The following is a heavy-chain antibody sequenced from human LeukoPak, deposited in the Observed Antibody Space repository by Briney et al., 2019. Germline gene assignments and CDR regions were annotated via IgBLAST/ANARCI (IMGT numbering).Heavy chain of an antibody. CDR1: GFTFSSYA. D-gene: IGHD3-22*01. CDR2: ISGSGGST. V-gene: IGHV3-23*01. Sequence: PGGSLRLSCAASGFTFSSYAMSWVRQAPGKGLEWVSAISGSGGSTYYADSVKGRFTISRDNSKNTLYLQMDSLRAEDTAVYYCAKSSDYYDSSRFDYWGQGTLVTVSS. CDR3: AKSSDYYDSSRFDY. J-gene: IGHJ4*02.